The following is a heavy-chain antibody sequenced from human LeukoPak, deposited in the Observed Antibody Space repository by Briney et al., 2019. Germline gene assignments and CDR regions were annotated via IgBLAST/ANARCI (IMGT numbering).Heavy chain of an antibody. Sequence: PSETLSLTCSVSGGSISSYYWSWIRQPPGKGLEWIGYIFYSGSTNYNPSLKSRVTISVDTSKNHCSLKLRSVTAADTGVYYCARVTGYGGNHDQWGQGTLVTVSS. D-gene: IGHD4-23*01. CDR3: ARVTGYGGNHDQ. J-gene: IGHJ4*02. V-gene: IGHV4-59*01. CDR2: IFYSGST. CDR1: GGSISSYY.